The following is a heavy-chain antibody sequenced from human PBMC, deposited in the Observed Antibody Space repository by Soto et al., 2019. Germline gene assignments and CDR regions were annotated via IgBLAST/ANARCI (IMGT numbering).Heavy chain of an antibody. D-gene: IGHD3-16*01. CDR1: GGSFSGYY. CDR3: ARGLITLTTGRYFDY. V-gene: IGHV4-34*01. Sequence: QVQLQQWGAGLLKPSETLSLICAVYGGSFSGYYWGWIRQSPGEGLEWIGEVNHSGSTNYNPSLNSRVTVAVVTSKNQFNLQLRAVTGADTALHYCARGLITLTTGRYFDYRGQGPLVTVSS. J-gene: IGHJ4*02. CDR2: VNHSGST.